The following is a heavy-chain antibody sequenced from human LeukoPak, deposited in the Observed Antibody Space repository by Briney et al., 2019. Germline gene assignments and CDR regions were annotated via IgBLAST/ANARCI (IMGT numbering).Heavy chain of an antibody. V-gene: IGHV1-46*01. D-gene: IGHD3-10*01. CDR2: IIPSDGST. J-gene: IGHJ4*02. Sequence: ASVKVSCKASGYTFTNYYMHWARQAPGQGLEWMGIIIPSDGSTSYAQKFQGRVTMTRDTSTSTVYMELSSLRSEDTAVYYCARSSHALPPPDLDYWGQGTLVTVSS. CDR1: GYTFTNYY. CDR3: ARSSHALPPPDLDY.